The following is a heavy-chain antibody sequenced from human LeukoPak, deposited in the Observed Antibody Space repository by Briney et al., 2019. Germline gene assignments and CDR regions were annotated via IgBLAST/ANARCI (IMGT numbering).Heavy chain of an antibody. CDR2: ISYDGSNK. V-gene: IGHV3-30-3*01. Sequence: PGGSLRLSCAASGFTFSSYAMHWVRQAPGKGLEWVAVISYDGSNKYYADSVKGRFTISRDNSKNTLYLQMNSLRAEDTAVYYCAKGWARSTAYNWFDPWGQGTLVTVSS. D-gene: IGHD4-11*01. J-gene: IGHJ5*02. CDR3: AKGWARSTAYNWFDP. CDR1: GFTFSSYA.